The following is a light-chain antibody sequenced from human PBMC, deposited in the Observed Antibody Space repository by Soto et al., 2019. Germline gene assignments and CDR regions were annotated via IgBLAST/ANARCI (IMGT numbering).Light chain of an antibody. V-gene: IGLV2-14*01. Sequence: QSALTQPASMSGSPGQSITISCTGTSSDVGGYNYVSWYQQHPGKAPKLMIYEVSNRPSGASNRFSGSKSGNTASLTISGLQAEDEADYYCSSYTSSSTLVVFGGGTKLTVL. J-gene: IGLJ2*01. CDR1: SSDVGGYNY. CDR3: SSYTSSSTLVV. CDR2: EVS.